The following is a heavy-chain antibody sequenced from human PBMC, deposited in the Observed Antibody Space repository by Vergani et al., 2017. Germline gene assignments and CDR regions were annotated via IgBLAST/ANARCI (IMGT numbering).Heavy chain of an antibody. CDR3: AKGGPPIAAYYYYMDV. Sequence: EVQLLESGGGLVQPGGSLRLSCAASGFTFSSYAMSWVRQAPGKGLEWVSAFGGSGGGTYYADSVKGRFTISRDNSKNTLYLQMNSLRAEDTAVYYCAKGGPPIAAYYYYMDVWGKGTTVTVSS. CDR2: FGGSGGGT. D-gene: IGHD6-13*01. V-gene: IGHV3-23*01. J-gene: IGHJ6*03. CDR1: GFTFSSYA.